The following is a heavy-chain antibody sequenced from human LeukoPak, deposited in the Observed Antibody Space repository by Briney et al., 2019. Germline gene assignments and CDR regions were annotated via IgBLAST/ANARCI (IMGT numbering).Heavy chain of an antibody. D-gene: IGHD3-10*01. CDR2: ISSSSSTI. CDR1: GFTFSSYS. Sequence: GSLRLSCAASGFTFSSYSMNWVRQAPGKGLEWVSYISSSSSTIYYADSVKGRFTISRDNAKNSLYLQMNSLRAEDTAVYYCASLSCATMVRGVRGRTDYWGQGTLVTVSS. CDR3: ASLSCATMVRGVRGRTDY. V-gene: IGHV3-48*04. J-gene: IGHJ4*02.